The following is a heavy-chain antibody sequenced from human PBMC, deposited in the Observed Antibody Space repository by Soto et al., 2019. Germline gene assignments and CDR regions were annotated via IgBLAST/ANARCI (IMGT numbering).Heavy chain of an antibody. J-gene: IGHJ6*02. CDR3: APLSVSLRGPYGIHV. V-gene: IGHV4-39*01. CDR2: MFYSGLT. D-gene: IGHD2-21*01. Sequence: PSETLSLTCSVSGYSVSSSDYYWAWIRQPPGKGLEWIGSMFYSGLTYYTPSLKSRGPPPVDTPKTQFSVRLTAVPAADTAVYSCAPLSVSLRGPYGIHVWRQGTTVTVSS. CDR1: GYSVSSSDYY.